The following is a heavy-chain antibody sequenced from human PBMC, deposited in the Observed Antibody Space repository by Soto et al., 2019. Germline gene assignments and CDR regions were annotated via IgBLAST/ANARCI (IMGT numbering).Heavy chain of an antibody. CDR1: GGSISSYY. CDR2: IYYSGST. J-gene: IGHJ4*02. Sequence: SETLSLTCTVSGGSISSYYWSWIRQPPGKGLEWIGYIYYSGSTNYNPSLKSRVTISVDTSKNQFSLKLSSVTAADTAVYYCARHGLVDYFDYWGQGTLVTVSS. D-gene: IGHD6-19*01. CDR3: ARHGLVDYFDY. V-gene: IGHV4-59*08.